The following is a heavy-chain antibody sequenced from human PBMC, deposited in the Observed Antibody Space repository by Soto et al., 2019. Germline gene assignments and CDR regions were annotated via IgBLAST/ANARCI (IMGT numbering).Heavy chain of an antibody. CDR1: GYTFTSYG. CDR3: ARGPAHYYYYYGMDV. CDR2: ISAYNGNT. V-gene: IGHV1-18*04. Sequence: ASVKVSCKASGYTFTSYGISWVRQAPGQGLEWMGWISAYNGNTNYAQKLQGRVTMTTDTSTSTACMELRSLRSDDTAVYYCARGPAHYYYYYGMDVWGQGTTVTVS. J-gene: IGHJ6*02.